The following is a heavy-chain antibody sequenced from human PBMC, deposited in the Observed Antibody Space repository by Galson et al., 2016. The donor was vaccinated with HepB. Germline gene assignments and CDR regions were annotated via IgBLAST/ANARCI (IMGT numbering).Heavy chain of an antibody. V-gene: IGHV1-18*01. Sequence: SVKVSCKASSHTSSNYGLSWVRQAPGQGLEWMGWISAYNGNTEYAKDLQDRLTLTVDASTGLAYLELRSLRSDDTAVYYCVRHLGGLATFDVWGQGTLLIVSS. J-gene: IGHJ3*01. D-gene: IGHD3-3*02. CDR1: SHTSSNYG. CDR2: ISAYNGNT. CDR3: VRHLGGLATFDV.